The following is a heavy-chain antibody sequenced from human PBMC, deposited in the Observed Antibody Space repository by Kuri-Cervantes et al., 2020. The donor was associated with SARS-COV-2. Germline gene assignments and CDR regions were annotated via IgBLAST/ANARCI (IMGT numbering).Heavy chain of an antibody. CDR2: IYPGDSDT. Sequence: GGSLRLSCKGSGYSFTSYWIGWVRQMPGKGLEWMGIIYPGDSDTRYSPSFQGQVTISADRSIGTAYLQWSSLKASDTAMYYCARRLYGSSFDYWGQGTLVTVSS. CDR1: GYSFTSYW. V-gene: IGHV5-51*01. CDR3: ARRLYGSSFDY. D-gene: IGHD6-6*01. J-gene: IGHJ4*02.